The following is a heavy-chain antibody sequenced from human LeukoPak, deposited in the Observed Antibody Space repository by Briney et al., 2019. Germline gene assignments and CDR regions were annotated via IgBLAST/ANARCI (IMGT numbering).Heavy chain of an antibody. D-gene: IGHD5-24*01. J-gene: IGHJ4*02. CDR3: ARGQSVEMATWTFDY. CDR1: GFTFSSYS. Sequence: RGSLRLSCAASGFTFSSYSMNWVRQAPGKGLEWVSSISSSSSYIYYADSVKGRFTISRDNAKNSLYLQMNSLRAEDTAVYYCARGQSVEMATWTFDYWGQGTLVTVSS. V-gene: IGHV3-21*01. CDR2: ISSSSSYI.